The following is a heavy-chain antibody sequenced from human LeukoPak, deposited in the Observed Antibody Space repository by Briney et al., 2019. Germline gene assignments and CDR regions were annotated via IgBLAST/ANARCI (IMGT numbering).Heavy chain of an antibody. CDR3: AVKGGYNDWDAPFDY. D-gene: IGHD5-12*01. V-gene: IGHV3-74*01. J-gene: IGHJ4*02. Sequence: GGSLRLSCAASGFTFSSYWMHWVRQAPGKGLVWVSRINGDGSSTNYADSVKGRFTISRDNAKKALYLQMNSLGVEDTAVYYCAVKGGYNDWDAPFDYWGQGTLVTVSS. CDR2: INGDGSST. CDR1: GFTFSSYW.